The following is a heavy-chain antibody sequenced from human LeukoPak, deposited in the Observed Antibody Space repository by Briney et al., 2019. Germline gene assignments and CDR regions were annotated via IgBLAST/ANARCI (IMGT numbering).Heavy chain of an antibody. D-gene: IGHD4-23*01. CDR3: ARFPDPYGGNYNWFDP. Sequence: GGSLRLSCAASGFTFSTYAMHWVRQAPGKGLEWVAVISYDGSNKYYADSVKGRFTISRDNSKNTLYLQMNSLRADDTAVYYCARFPDPYGGNYNWFDPWGQGTLVTVSS. CDR1: GFTFSTYA. CDR2: ISYDGSNK. J-gene: IGHJ5*02. V-gene: IGHV3-30*04.